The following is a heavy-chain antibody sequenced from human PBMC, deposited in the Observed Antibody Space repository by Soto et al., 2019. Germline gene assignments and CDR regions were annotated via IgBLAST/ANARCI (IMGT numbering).Heavy chain of an antibody. CDR2: IIPIFGNA. CDR1: GGTFSSYA. V-gene: IGHV1-69*05. D-gene: IGHD6-6*01. CDR3: ARRKERSVPNYFDS. J-gene: IGHJ4*02. Sequence: ASVKVSCKASGGTFSSYAISWVRQAPGQGLEWMGGIIPIFGNAGYAQKFQGRVTMTRNTSTSTAYMELSSLTSDDSAVYFCARRKERSVPNYFDSWGQGTLVTVS.